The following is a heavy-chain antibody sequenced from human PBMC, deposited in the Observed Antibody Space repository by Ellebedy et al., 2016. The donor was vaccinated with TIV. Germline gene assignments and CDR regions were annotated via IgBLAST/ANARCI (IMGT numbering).Heavy chain of an antibody. CDR2: VSSDVTGP. CDR1: GFSLSTYW. D-gene: IGHD3-22*01. J-gene: IGHJ4*02. Sequence: PGGSLRLSCAASGFSLSTYWMHWVRQVPGKGLEWVSRVSSDVTGPTYADSVMGRFIISRDNATSTVYLQMFSLRPEDTAVYYCARGVLNSGYYSDYWGRGTLVTVSS. V-gene: IGHV3-74*01. CDR3: ARGVLNSGYYSDY.